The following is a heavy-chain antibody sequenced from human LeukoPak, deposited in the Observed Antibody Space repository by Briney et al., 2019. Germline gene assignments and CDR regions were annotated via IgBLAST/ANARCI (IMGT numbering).Heavy chain of an antibody. J-gene: IGHJ4*02. D-gene: IGHD4-23*01. CDR1: GGTFSSYA. CDR3: ARVRIPTVVTALHFDY. CDR2: IIPILGTA. V-gene: IGHV1-69*13. Sequence: SVKVSCKASGGTFSSYAISWVRQAPGQGLEWMGGIIPILGTANYAQKFQGRVTITADESTSTAYMELSSLRSEDTAVYYCARVRIPTVVTALHFDYWGQGTLVTVSS.